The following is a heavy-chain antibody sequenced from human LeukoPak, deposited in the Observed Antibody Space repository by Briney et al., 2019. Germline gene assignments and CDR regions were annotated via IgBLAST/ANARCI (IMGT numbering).Heavy chain of an antibody. V-gene: IGHV3-21*04. CDR1: GFTFTSHG. CDR2: ISSSGDIT. D-gene: IGHD6-19*01. CDR3: ARKLNSGWSPYYYMDV. Sequence: PGGSLRLSCAASGFTFTSHGMNWVRQAPGKGLEWGSGISSSGDITYYADSVKGRFTISRDNAKNSLYLQMNSLRAEDTAVYYCARKLNSGWSPYYYMDVWGKGTTVTVSS. J-gene: IGHJ6*03.